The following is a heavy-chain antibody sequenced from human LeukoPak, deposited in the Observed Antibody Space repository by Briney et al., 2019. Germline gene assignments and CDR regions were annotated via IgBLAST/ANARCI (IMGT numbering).Heavy chain of an antibody. CDR1: GFTFSSYA. V-gene: IGHV3-23*01. CDR3: AKDSVYCSSTSCHSGFDP. CDR2: ISGSGGST. Sequence: GGSLRLSCAASGFTFSSYAMSWGRQAPGKGLEWVSAISGSGGSTYYADSVKGRFTISRDNSKNTLYLQMNSLRAEDTAVYYCAKDSVYCSSTSCHSGFDPWGQGTLVTVSS. J-gene: IGHJ5*02. D-gene: IGHD2-2*01.